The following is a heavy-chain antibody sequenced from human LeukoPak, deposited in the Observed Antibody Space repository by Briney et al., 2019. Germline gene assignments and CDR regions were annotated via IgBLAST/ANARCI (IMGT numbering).Heavy chain of an antibody. V-gene: IGHV4-39*02. D-gene: IGHD2-21*02. CDR1: GGSIS. CDR2: LYYSEI. CDR3: AREVTLDAFDI. J-gene: IGHJ3*02. Sequence: SETLSLTCTVSGGSISWIRQPPGKGLEWIGSLYYSEIYYNPSLKSRVTISADTSKNQFSLKLSSVTAADTAVYYCAREVTLDAFDIWGQGTMVTVSS.